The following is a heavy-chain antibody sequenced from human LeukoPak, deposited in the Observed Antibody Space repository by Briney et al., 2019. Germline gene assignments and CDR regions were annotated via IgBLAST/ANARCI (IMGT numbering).Heavy chain of an antibody. D-gene: IGHD3-9*01. J-gene: IGHJ5*02. CDR3: ARDRGYDILTGYGWFDP. CDR2: IIPIFGTA. V-gene: IGHV1-69*06. CDR1: GGTFSSYA. Sequence: EASVKVSCKASGGTFSSYAISWVRQPPGQGLEWMGGIIPIFGTANYAQKFQGRVTITADKSTSTAYMELSSLRSEDTAVYYCARDRGYDILTGYGWFDPWGQGTLVTVSS.